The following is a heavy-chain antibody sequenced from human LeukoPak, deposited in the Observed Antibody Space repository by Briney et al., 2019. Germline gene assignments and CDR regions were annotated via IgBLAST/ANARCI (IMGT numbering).Heavy chain of an antibody. J-gene: IGHJ6*02. V-gene: IGHV4-30-4*01. CDR2: IYYSGST. CDR3: ARTLYSGYDYYYYYGMDV. Sequence: SETLSLTCTVSGGSISSGDYYWSWIRQPPGKGLEWIGYIYYSGSTYYNPSLKSRVTISVDTSKNQFSLKLSSVTAADTAVYYCARTLYSGYDYYYYYGMDVWGQGTTVTVSS. D-gene: IGHD5-12*01. CDR1: GGSISSGDYY.